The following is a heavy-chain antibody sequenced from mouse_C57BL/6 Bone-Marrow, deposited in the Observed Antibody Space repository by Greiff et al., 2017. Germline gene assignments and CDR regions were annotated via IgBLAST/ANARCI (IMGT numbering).Heavy chain of an antibody. CDR1: GYTFTSYW. Sequence: QVQLQQPGAELVKPGASVKLSCKASGYTFTSYWMHWVKQRPGQGLEWIGMIHPNSGSTNYNEKFKSKATLTVDKSSSTAYMQLSSLTSEDSAVYYCAGSDGNSVVDYWGQGTTLTVSS. J-gene: IGHJ2*01. D-gene: IGHD2-1*01. V-gene: IGHV1-64*01. CDR3: AGSDGNSVVDY. CDR2: IHPNSGST.